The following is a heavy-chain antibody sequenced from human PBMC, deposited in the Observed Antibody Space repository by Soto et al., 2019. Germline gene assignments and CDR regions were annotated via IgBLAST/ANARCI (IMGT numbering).Heavy chain of an antibody. D-gene: IGHD5-12*01. Sequence: GGSLRLSCAASGFTFSSYGMHWVRQAPGKGLEWVAVISYDGSNKYYADSVKGRFTISRDNSKNTLYLQMNSLRAEDTAVYYCAGAWGYSGPRGWFDPWGQGTLVTVSS. J-gene: IGHJ5*02. CDR1: GFTFSSYG. CDR2: ISYDGSNK. CDR3: AGAWGYSGPRGWFDP. V-gene: IGHV3-30*03.